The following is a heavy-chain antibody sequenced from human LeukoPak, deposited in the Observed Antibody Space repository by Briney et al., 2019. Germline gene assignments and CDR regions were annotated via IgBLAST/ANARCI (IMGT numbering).Heavy chain of an antibody. J-gene: IGHJ4*02. V-gene: IGHV3-53*01. CDR3: AHNGAYYDILTGYWGYFDY. CDR1: GFTFSDNY. Sequence: PGGSLRLSCAASGFTFSDNYMSWVRQAPGKGLEWVSVIYSGGSTYYADSVKGRFTISRDNSKNTLYLQMNSLRAEDTAVYYCAHNGAYYDILTGYWGYFDYWGQGTLVTVSS. D-gene: IGHD3-9*01. CDR2: IYSGGST.